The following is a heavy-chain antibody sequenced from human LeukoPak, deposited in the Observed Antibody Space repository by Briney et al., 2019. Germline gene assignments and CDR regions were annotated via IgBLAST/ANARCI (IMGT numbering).Heavy chain of an antibody. CDR2: ISSSSSYI. V-gene: IGHV3-21*01. Sequence: PSGSLTLSCAASGVTISSYSMSWVRQPPRQGQDWVSSISSSSSYIYYADSVKGRFTISRDNAKNSLYLQMNSLRAEDTAVYYCARVDSSSPDYWGQGTLVTVSS. CDR3: ARVDSSSPDY. J-gene: IGHJ4*02. CDR1: GVTISSYS. D-gene: IGHD6-6*01.